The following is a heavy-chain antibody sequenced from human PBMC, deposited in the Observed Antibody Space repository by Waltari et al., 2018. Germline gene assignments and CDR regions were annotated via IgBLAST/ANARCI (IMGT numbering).Heavy chain of an antibody. CDR2: ISSSSSHI. CDR3: VRGFGSDP. D-gene: IGHD3-10*01. Sequence: FTFSSYSMNWVRQAPGKGLEWVSSISSSSSHIYHADSVKGRFTISRDNARNSLYLQMNSLRADDTAMYYCVRGFGSDPWGQGTLVTVSS. CDR1: FTFSSYS. V-gene: IGHV3-21*01. J-gene: IGHJ5*02.